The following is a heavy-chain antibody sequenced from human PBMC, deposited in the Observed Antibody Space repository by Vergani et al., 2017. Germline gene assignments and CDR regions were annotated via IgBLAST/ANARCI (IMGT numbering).Heavy chain of an antibody. CDR3: ARGDYGILTGYRY. D-gene: IGHD3-9*01. CDR2: INPSGGHT. J-gene: IGHJ4*02. CDR1: GYTFSNYY. Sequence: QVQVVQSGAEVKKSGASVTVSCKTSGYTFSNYYMHWVRQAPGQGLEWMGIINPSGGHTNYAQKFQGRVNMTRHTSTSTVYMELSSLRSEDTAIYYGARGDYGILTGYRYWGQGTLVTVSA. V-gene: IGHV1-46*03.